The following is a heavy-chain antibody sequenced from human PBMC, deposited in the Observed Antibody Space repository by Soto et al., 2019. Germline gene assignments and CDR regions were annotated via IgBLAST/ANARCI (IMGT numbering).Heavy chain of an antibody. Sequence: SETLSLTCAVSGDSITSVGYSWSWIRQPPGKALEWIGYIYHTGTTYYTAALKSRVTISLDRSKNRISLSLNSVTAADTAVYYCAATVFGEYSHYALDVWGQGTTVTVSS. V-gene: IGHV4-30-2*01. CDR2: IYHTGTT. D-gene: IGHD3-3*01. J-gene: IGHJ6*02. CDR1: GDSITSVGYS. CDR3: AATVFGEYSHYALDV.